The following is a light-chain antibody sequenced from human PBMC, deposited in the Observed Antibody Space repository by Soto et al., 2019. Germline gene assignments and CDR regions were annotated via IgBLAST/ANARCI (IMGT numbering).Light chain of an antibody. CDR1: SFNIGRNT. CDR3: AAWDDSLSGAV. V-gene: IGLV1-44*01. CDR2: SNN. J-gene: IGLJ3*02. Sequence: QSVLTQPPSASGTPGQRVTISCSGNSFNIGRNTVNWYQQLPGTAPKLLIYSNNKRPSGVADRFSGSKYGTSGSLAISGLQSEDEGDHYCAAWDDSLSGAVFGGGTKVTVL.